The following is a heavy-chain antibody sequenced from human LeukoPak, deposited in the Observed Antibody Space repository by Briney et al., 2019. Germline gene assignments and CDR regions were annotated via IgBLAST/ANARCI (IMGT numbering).Heavy chain of an antibody. CDR3: ARRIKIVVVPAAQKVFDP. V-gene: IGHV4-34*01. CDR2: INHSGST. D-gene: IGHD2-2*01. Sequence: SETLSLTCAVYGGSFSGYYWSWIRQPPGKGLEWIGEINHSGSTNYNPSLKSRVTISVDTSKNQFSLKLSSVTAADTAVYYCARRIKIVVVPAAQKVFDPWGQGTLVTASS. J-gene: IGHJ5*02. CDR1: GGSFSGYY.